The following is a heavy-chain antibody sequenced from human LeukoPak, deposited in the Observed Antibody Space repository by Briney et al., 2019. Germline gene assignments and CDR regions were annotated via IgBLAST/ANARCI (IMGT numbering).Heavy chain of an antibody. CDR1: GYTFTGYY. CDR3: ARGGYSGFEPFDY. Sequence: ASLKVSCKASGYTFTGYYMHWVRQAPGQGLEWMGWINSVSDVTNFAQNFLGRVSMSRDTSIRTAYLDMYSLTFDDTAVFYCARGGYSGFEPFDYWGQETLVTVSS. V-gene: IGHV1-2*02. J-gene: IGHJ4*02. D-gene: IGHD5-12*01. CDR2: INSVSDVT.